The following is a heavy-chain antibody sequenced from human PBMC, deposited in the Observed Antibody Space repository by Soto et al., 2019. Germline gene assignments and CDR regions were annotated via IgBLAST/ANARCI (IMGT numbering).Heavy chain of an antibody. J-gene: IGHJ6*02. D-gene: IGHD4-17*01. CDR1: GFTFSSYW. CDR3: ARVIVDYGGHYGMDV. V-gene: IGHV3-74*01. CDR2: INSDGSST. Sequence: GGSLRLSCAASGFTFSSYWMHWVRQAPGKGLVWVSRINSDGSSTSYADSVKGRFTISRDNAKNTLYLQMNSLRAEDTAVYYCARVIVDYGGHYGMDVWGQGTTVTVSS.